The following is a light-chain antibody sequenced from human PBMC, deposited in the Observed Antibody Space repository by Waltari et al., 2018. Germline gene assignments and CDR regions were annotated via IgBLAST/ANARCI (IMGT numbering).Light chain of an antibody. V-gene: IGLV1-47*01. CDR3: AAWDDSLSGYVV. Sequence: QSVLTQPPSASGTPGQRVTISCSGSSSNIGSNYVYWYQQLPGPAPKLLIYRNKQRPSGVPDRFSGSKSGTSASLAISGLRSEDEADYYCAAWDDSLSGYVVFGGGTKLTVL. CDR1: SSNIGSNY. J-gene: IGLJ2*01. CDR2: RNK.